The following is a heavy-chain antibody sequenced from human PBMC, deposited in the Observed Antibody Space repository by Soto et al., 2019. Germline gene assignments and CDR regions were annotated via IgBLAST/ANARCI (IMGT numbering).Heavy chain of an antibody. Sequence: QVQLVQSGAEVKKPGSSVKVSCNASGGNYSSLSISWVRQAPGQGLEWMGGLVPVFGAANYAQKFQDRVTITGDTATSTGYMERSSLSSADTAVYYWDGSPWVCDYWGQGTLVNAAS. J-gene: IGHJ4*02. CDR1: GGNYSSLS. V-gene: IGHV1-69*06. CDR3: DGSPWVCDY. D-gene: IGHD1-26*01. CDR2: LVPVFGAA.